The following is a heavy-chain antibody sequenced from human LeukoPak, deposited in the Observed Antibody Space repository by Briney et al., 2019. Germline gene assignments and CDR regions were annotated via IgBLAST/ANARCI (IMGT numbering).Heavy chain of an antibody. V-gene: IGHV3-7*01. CDR1: GFTFSSYW. CDR2: IKQDGSDK. CDR3: ARDTSAAAGTGFNYYYMDV. Sequence: PGGSLRLSCAASGFTFSSYWMSWVRQAPGKGLEWVANIKQDGSDKYYVDSVKGRFTISRDNAKNLLYLQMNSLRAEDTAVYYCARDTSAAAGTGFNYYYMDVWGKGTTVTVSS. D-gene: IGHD6-13*01. J-gene: IGHJ6*03.